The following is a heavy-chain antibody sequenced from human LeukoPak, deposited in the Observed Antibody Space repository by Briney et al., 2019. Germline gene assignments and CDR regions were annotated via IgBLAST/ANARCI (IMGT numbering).Heavy chain of an antibody. D-gene: IGHD3-22*01. J-gene: IGHJ4*02. CDR2: IKQDGSEK. Sequence: GGSLRLSCAASGFTFSSYWMSWVRQAPGKGLEWVANIKQDGSEKYYVDSVKGRFTISRDNAKNSLYLQMNSLRAEDTAVYYCARPIYYYDSSGLGYWGQGTLVTVSS. V-gene: IGHV3-7*01. CDR3: ARPIYYYDSSGLGY. CDR1: GFTFSSYW.